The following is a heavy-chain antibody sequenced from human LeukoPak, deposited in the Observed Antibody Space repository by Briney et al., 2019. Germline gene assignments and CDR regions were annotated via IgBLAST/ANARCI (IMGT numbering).Heavy chain of an antibody. J-gene: IGHJ6*02. Sequence: GGSLRLSCAASGFTFSSFSMNWVRQAPGKGLEFLSSISDSGTITYYADSVKGRFTISRDNSKNTLYLQMNSLRAEDTAVYYCARGVLVGSFYYYYGMDVWGQGTTVTVSS. D-gene: IGHD3-10*01. CDR3: ARGVLVGSFYYYYGMDV. V-gene: IGHV3-23*01. CDR2: ISDSGTIT. CDR1: GFTFSSFS.